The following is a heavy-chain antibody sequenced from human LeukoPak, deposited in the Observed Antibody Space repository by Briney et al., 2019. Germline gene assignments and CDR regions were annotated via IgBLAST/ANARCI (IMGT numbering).Heavy chain of an antibody. D-gene: IGHD6-13*01. CDR3: ARDFRKYSSSWFYYYYMDV. Sequence: GASVKVSCKASGYTFTGYYMHWVRQAPGQGLEWMGWINPNSGGTNYAQKFQGRVTMTRDTSISTAYMELSRLRSDDTAVYYCARDFRKYSSSWFYYYYMDVWGKGTTVTIS. J-gene: IGHJ6*03. CDR2: INPNSGGT. CDR1: GYTFTGYY. V-gene: IGHV1-2*02.